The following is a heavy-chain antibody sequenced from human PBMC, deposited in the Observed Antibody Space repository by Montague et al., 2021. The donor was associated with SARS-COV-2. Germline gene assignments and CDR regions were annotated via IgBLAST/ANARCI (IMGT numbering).Heavy chain of an antibody. CDR2: IYYSGST. V-gene: IGHV4-39*07. CDR3: ARDGGKVSTYLGVGYVRGGLHWFDP. J-gene: IGHJ5*02. D-gene: IGHD5/OR15-5a*01. CDR1: GGSISSSSYY. Sequence: SETLSLTCTVSGGSISSSSYYWGWIRQPPGKGLEWIGSIYYSGSTYYNPSLKSRVTISVDTSKNQFSLKLSSVTAADTAVYYCARDGGKVSTYLGVGYVRGGLHWFDPWGQGTLVTVSS.